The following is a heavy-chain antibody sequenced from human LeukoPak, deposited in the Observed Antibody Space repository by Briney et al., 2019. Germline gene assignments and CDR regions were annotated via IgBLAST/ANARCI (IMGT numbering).Heavy chain of an antibody. CDR1: GGSFSGYY. D-gene: IGHD4-17*01. J-gene: IGHJ4*02. CDR2: INHSGST. Sequence: SETLSFTCAVYGGSFSGYYWSWIRQPPGKGLEWIGEINHSGSTNYNPSLKSRVTISVDTSKNQFSLKLSSVTAADTAVYYCARGQVTTVTSYYFDHWRRGTLVTVSS. V-gene: IGHV4-34*01. CDR3: ARGQVTTVTSYYFDH.